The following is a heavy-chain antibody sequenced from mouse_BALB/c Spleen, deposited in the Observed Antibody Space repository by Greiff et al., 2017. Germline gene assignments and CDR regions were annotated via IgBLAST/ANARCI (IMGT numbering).Heavy chain of an antibody. CDR3: VSYGNYYFDY. V-gene: IGHV1-84*02. Sequence: VQLQESGPELVKPGASVKISCKASGYTFTDYYINWVKQKPGQGLEWIGWIYPGSGNTKYNEKFKGKATLTVDTTSSTAYMQLSSLTSEDTAVYFCVSYGNYYFDYWGQGTTLTVSS. CDR1: GYTFTDYY. J-gene: IGHJ2*01. CDR2: IYPGSGNT. D-gene: IGHD2-10*02.